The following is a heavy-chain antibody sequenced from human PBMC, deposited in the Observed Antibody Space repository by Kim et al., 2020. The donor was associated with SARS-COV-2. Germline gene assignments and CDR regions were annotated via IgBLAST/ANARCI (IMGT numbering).Heavy chain of an antibody. CDR3: ASGGGLGARIPYYYYMDV. Sequence: SETLSLTCTVSGGSISSYYWSWIRQPPGKGLEWIGYIYYSGSTNYNPSLKSRVTISVDTSKNQFSLKLSSVTAADTAVYYCASGGGLGARIPYYYYMDVWGKGTTVTVSS. CDR1: GGSISSYY. CDR2: IYYSGST. V-gene: IGHV4-59*01. J-gene: IGHJ6*03. D-gene: IGHD1-26*01.